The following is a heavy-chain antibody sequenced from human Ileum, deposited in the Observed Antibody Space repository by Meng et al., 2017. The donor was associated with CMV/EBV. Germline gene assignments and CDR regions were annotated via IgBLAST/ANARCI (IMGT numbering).Heavy chain of an antibody. CDR1: FSSFA. D-gene: IGHD4-11*01. Sequence: FSSFAISWVRQAPGEGLEWMGVIVPIVSISNYAQEFRGRVTITADQSTSTAYMELSGLRSEDTAIYYCARDVHDYSNQGSSYYGLDVWGQGTTVTVSS. V-gene: IGHV1-69*10. CDR3: ARDVHDYSNQGSSYYGLDV. CDR2: IVPIVSIS. J-gene: IGHJ6*01.